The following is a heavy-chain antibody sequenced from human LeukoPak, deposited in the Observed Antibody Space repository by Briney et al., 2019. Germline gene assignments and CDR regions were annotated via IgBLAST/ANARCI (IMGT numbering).Heavy chain of an antibody. J-gene: IGHJ4*02. CDR3: ARVRGNTAMFRGGYYFDY. V-gene: IGHV1-2*02. CDR2: INPKNAGT. CDR1: GYTFTGHY. D-gene: IGHD5-18*01. Sequence: ASVKVSCKASGYTFTGHYMHWVRQAPGQGLEWMGWINPKNAGTNFAQRFQGRVAMTRDTSISTVYMELSRLRSDDTAVYYCARVRGNTAMFRGGYYFDYWGQGTLVTVSS.